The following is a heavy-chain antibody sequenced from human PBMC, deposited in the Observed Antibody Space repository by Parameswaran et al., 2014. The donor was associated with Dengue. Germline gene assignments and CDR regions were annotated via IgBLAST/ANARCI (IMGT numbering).Heavy chain of an antibody. CDR2: ISSSGSTI. CDR3: ARLMVRGVIAYYYYYMDV. V-gene: IGHV3-11*01. J-gene: IGHJ6*03. Sequence: RWIRQPPGKGLEWVSYISSSGSTIYYADSVKGRFTISRDNAKNSLYLQMNSLRAEDTAVYYCARLMVRGVIAYYYYYMDVWGKGTTVTVSS. D-gene: IGHD3-10*01.